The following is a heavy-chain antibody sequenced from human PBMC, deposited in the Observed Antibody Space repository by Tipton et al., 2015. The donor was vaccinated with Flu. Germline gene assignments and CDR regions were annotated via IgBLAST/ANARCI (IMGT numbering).Heavy chain of an antibody. CDR1: GFTFSRYG. J-gene: IGHJ4*02. D-gene: IGHD3-10*02. CDR3: ARQRLLRAHVHS. V-gene: IGHV4-38-2*01. Sequence: LRLSCAASGFTFSRYGMSWVRQSPGKGLEWIGTIDHSGSTYYNPPLKSRLTLSMDASKNQFSLKLSSVTAADTAVYYCARQRLLRAHVHSWGQGTLVTVSS. CDR2: IDHSGST.